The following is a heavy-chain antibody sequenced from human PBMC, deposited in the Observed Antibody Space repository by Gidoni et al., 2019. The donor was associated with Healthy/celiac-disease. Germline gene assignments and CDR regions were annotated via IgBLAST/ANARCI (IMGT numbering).Heavy chain of an antibody. J-gene: IGHJ4*02. CDR2: IYYSGST. V-gene: IGHV4-59*01. CDR1: GGSISSYY. Sequence: QVQLQESGPGLVKPSETLSLTCTVPGGSISSYYWSWIRQPPGKGLEWIGYIYYSGSTNYNPSLKSRVTISVDTSKNQFSLKLSSVTAADTAVYYCAREGKVGAADYWGQGTLVTVSS. CDR3: AREGKVGAADY. D-gene: IGHD1-26*01.